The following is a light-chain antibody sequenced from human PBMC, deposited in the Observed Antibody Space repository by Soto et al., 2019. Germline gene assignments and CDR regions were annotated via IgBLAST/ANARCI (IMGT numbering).Light chain of an antibody. J-gene: IGKJ2*01. CDR3: QQSFSIPIYT. CDR2: GTS. Sequence: DIRMTQSPSSLSASVGDRVTISCRASQSIRSSLHWYQQRPGTPHNLLIYGTSSLQSGVPSRFRGSGSGTDFTLTISGVQPEDFATYYCQQSFSIPIYTFGQGTKVDIK. V-gene: IGKV1-39*01. CDR1: QSIRSS.